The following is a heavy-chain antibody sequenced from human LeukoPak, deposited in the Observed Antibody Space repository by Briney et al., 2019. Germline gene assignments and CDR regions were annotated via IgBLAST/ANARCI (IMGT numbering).Heavy chain of an antibody. V-gene: IGHV5-51*01. CDR1: GYSFTSYW. J-gene: IGHJ4*02. Sequence: GESLKISCKGSGYSFTSYWIGWVRQMPGKGLEWMGIIYPGDSNTRYSPSFQGQVTISADKSISTAYLQWSSPKASDTAMYYCARHPHPRGSSHPTEYYFDYWGQGTLVTVSS. CDR3: ARHPHPRGSSHPTEYYFDY. D-gene: IGHD5-12*01. CDR2: IYPGDSNT.